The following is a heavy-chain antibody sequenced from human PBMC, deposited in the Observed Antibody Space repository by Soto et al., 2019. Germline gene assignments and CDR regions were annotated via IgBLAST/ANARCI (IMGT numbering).Heavy chain of an antibody. J-gene: IGHJ4*02. CDR3: ARESRGSGSYYNY. CDR2: ISPYNGNT. D-gene: IGHD3-10*01. V-gene: IGHV1-18*01. Sequence: GASVKVSCKASGYTFTSYGISWVRQAPGQGLEWMGWISPYNGNTNYARKLQGRVTMTTDTSISTAYMELSRLRSDDTAVYYCARESRGSGSYYNYWGQGTLVTVSS. CDR1: GYTFTSYG.